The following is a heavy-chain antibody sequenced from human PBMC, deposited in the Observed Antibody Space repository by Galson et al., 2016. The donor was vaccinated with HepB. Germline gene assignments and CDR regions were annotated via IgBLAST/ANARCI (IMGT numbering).Heavy chain of an antibody. D-gene: IGHD6-13*01. J-gene: IGHJ4*02. CDR1: VFTFSDYG. CDR3: EKLEGQLAENDF. CDR2: IYTDGRA. V-gene: IGHV3-53*01. Sequence: SLRLSCAASVFTFSDYGMHWVRQAPGKGLQQVSVIYTDGRAYYADSVKGRFTTSMDIFKNAVYLQMNSLRAEDTAVYYCEKLEGQLAENDFWGQGTLVTVSS.